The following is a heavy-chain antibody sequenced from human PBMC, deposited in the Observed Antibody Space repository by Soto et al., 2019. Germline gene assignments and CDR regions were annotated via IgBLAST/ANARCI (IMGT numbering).Heavy chain of an antibody. CDR2: IYSGGST. D-gene: IGHD1-26*01. CDR1: GFTVSSNY. J-gene: IGHJ6*03. V-gene: IGHV3-53*04. Sequence: GGSLRLSCAASGFTVSSNYMSWVRQAPGKGLEWVSVIYSGGSTYYADSVKGRFTISRHNSKNTLYLQMNSLRAEDTAVYYCAREIVGATYYYYYYMDVWGKGTTVTVSS. CDR3: AREIVGATYYYYYYMDV.